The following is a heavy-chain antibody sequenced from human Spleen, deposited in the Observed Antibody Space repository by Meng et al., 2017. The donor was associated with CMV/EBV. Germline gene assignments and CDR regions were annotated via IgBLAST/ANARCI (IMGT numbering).Heavy chain of an antibody. CDR3: ARDRPKGFKYCYNYYYGMDV. CDR2: INPNSGVT. D-gene: IGHD2-15*01. Sequence: ASVKVSCKASGYTFSDYYIHWMRQAPGQGPEWMGWINPNSGVTKSAQKFQGRVTMTRDTSISTAYMELSRLISDDTGVYYCARDRPKGFKYCYNYYYGMDVWGQGTTVTVSS. CDR1: GYTFSDYY. J-gene: IGHJ6*02. V-gene: IGHV1-2*02.